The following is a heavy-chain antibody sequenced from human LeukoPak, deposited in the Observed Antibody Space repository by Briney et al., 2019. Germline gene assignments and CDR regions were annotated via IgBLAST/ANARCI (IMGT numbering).Heavy chain of an antibody. J-gene: IGHJ3*02. V-gene: IGHV3-23*01. Sequence: GGSLRLSCAASGFTFSSYAMSWVRPAPGKGLEWVSAISGSGGSTYYADSVKGRFTISRDNSKNTLYLQMNRLRAEDTAVNYCAKNEYAGNYYDSSGYHDAFDIWGQGTMVTVSS. CDR1: GFTFSSYA. CDR3: AKNEYAGNYYDSSGYHDAFDI. D-gene: IGHD3-22*01. CDR2: ISGSGGST.